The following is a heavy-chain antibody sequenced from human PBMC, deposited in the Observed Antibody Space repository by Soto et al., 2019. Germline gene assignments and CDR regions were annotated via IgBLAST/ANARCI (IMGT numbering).Heavy chain of an antibody. Sequence: SVKVSCKASGGTFSSYAISWVRQAPGQGLEWMGGIIPIFGTANHAQKFQGRVTITADESTSTAYMELSSLRSEDMAVYYCARRGYSYGTPIQPYYYYGMDVWGQGTTVTVSS. V-gene: IGHV1-69*13. CDR2: IIPIFGTA. D-gene: IGHD5-18*01. CDR3: ARRGYSYGTPIQPYYYYGMDV. J-gene: IGHJ6*02. CDR1: GGTFSSYA.